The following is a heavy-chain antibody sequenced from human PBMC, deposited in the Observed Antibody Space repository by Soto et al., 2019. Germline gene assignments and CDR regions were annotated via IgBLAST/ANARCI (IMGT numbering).Heavy chain of an antibody. V-gene: IGHV1-46*01. CDR2: INPSSGST. D-gene: IGHD2-15*01. CDR3: ARDRGCSGGSCYVNWFDP. Sequence: ASVKVSCKASGYTFTGYAMHWVRQAPGQRLEWMGIINPSSGSTSYAQKFQGRVTMTRDTSTSTVYMELSSLRSEDTAVYYCARDRGCSGGSCYVNWFDPWGQGTLVTVSS. CDR1: GYTFTGYA. J-gene: IGHJ5*02.